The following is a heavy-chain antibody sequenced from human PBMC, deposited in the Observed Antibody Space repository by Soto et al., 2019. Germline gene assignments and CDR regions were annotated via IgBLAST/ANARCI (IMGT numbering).Heavy chain of an antibody. CDR3: ARDRGGMIPHGYNQLGA. Sequence: ASVKVSCKASGGTFSSYAISWVRQAPGQGFEWMGGIIPIFGTANYAQKFQGRVTITADESTSTAYMELSSLRSEDTAVYYCARDRGGMIPHGYNQLGAWGQGTLVTVSS. V-gene: IGHV1-69*13. CDR1: GGTFSSYA. J-gene: IGHJ5*02. D-gene: IGHD3-16*01. CDR2: IIPIFGTA.